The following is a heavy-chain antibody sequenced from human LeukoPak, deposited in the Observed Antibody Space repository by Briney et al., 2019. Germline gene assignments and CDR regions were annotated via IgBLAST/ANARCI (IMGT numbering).Heavy chain of an antibody. D-gene: IGHD3-3*01. J-gene: IGHJ5*02. CDR2: IYYSGST. Sequence: SETLSLTCTVSGGSISSGDYYWSRIRQPPGKGLEWIGYIYYSGSTYYNPSLKSRVTISVDTSKNQFSLKLSSVTAADTAVYYCARAGVVLEWLLWFDPWGQGTLVTVSS. CDR3: ARAGVVLEWLLWFDP. CDR1: GGSISSGDYY. V-gene: IGHV4-30-4*01.